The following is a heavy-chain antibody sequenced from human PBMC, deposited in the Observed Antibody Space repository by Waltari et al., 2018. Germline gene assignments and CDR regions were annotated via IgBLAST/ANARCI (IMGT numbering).Heavy chain of an antibody. CDR3: ARGGVPDAYGDGSDYRNWFDP. J-gene: IGHJ5*02. D-gene: IGHD4-17*01. V-gene: IGHV4-34*01. CDR1: GESFNNYY. Sequence: QVQLQQWGAGLLKPSETLSLTCGYYGESFNNYYWIWVRQPPGKRLEWIGGAVHRGATKSSPALASRVTISLDTSKGQFSLSLRSVIAADSAVYYCARGGVPDAYGDGSDYRNWFDPWGQGILVTVSS. CDR2: AVHRGAT.